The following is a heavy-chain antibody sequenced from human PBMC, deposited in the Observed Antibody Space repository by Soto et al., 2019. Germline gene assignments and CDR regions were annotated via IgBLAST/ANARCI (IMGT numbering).Heavy chain of an antibody. V-gene: IGHV3-30-3*01. CDR2: ISYDGSNK. Sequence: PGGSLRLSCAASGFTFSSYAMHWVRQAPGKGLEWVAVISYDGSNKYYADSVKGRFTISRDNSKNTLYLQMNSLRAEDTAVYYCARDTYYYDSSGYYDYWGQGTLVTVSS. CDR1: GFTFSSYA. D-gene: IGHD3-22*01. J-gene: IGHJ4*02. CDR3: ARDTYYYDSSGYYDY.